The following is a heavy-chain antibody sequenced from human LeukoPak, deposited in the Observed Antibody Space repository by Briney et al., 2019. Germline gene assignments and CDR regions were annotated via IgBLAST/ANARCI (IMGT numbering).Heavy chain of an antibody. CDR2: IYYLGST. J-gene: IGHJ2*01. CDR3: ARDRPGSYWYFDL. V-gene: IGHV4-59*01. D-gene: IGHD3-10*01. CDR1: GGSISSYY. Sequence: SETLSLTCTVSGGSISSYYWSWIRQPPGKGLEWVGHIYYLGSTNYNPSLKSRATISIDTSKNYFSLKLNSVIAADTAVYYCARDRPGSYWYFDLWGRGTLVTVSS.